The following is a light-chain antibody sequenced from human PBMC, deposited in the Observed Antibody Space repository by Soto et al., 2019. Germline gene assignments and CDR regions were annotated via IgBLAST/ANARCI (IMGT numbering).Light chain of an antibody. V-gene: IGKV1-39*01. Sequence: DIPMTQSPPSLSASVGDRVTITCRASQNINSQLNWYQQKPGRAPQVLIYGASTLQSGVPSRFSGRGSGTDFTLTISSLQHEDFASYYCQHTYIFPRTFGQGTKVEIK. J-gene: IGKJ1*01. CDR3: QHTYIFPRT. CDR1: QNINSQ. CDR2: GAS.